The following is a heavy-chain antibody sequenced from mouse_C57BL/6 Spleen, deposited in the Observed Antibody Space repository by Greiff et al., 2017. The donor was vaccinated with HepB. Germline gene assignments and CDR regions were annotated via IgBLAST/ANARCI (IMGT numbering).Heavy chain of an antibody. CDR3: TATLLRTAMDY. D-gene: IGHD1-1*01. Sequence: GGGLVQPGGSMKLSCVASGFTFSNYWMNWVRQSPEKGLEWVAQIRLKSDNYATHYAESVKGRFTISRDDSKSSVYLQMNNLRAEDTGIYYCTATLLRTAMDYWGQGTSVTVSS. J-gene: IGHJ4*01. V-gene: IGHV6-3*01. CDR2: IRLKSDNYAT. CDR1: GFTFSNYW.